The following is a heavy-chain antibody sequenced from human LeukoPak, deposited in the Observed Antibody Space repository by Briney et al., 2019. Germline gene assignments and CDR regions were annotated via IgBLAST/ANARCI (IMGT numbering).Heavy chain of an antibody. CDR2: INPNSGGT. CDR1: GYTFTSYG. J-gene: IGHJ4*02. D-gene: IGHD6-13*01. Sequence: ASVKVSCKASGYTFTSYGISWVRQAPGQGLEWMGWINPNSGGTNYAQKFPGRVTMTRDASISTAYMELSRLRSDDTAVYYCARSPGGSSWPFDYWGQGTLVTVSS. V-gene: IGHV1-2*02. CDR3: ARSPGGSSWPFDY.